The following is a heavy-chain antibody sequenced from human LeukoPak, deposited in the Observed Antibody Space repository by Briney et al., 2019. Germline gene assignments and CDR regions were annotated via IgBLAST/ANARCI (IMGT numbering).Heavy chain of an antibody. CDR1: GYTLTALA. V-gene: IGHV1-24*01. CDR2: FDSDEYDT. D-gene: IGHD6-13*01. CDR3: ATTSLAGAFPLPPYYYYMDV. Sequence: VASVKVSCKVSGYTLTALALHWVRQAPGKGFEWIGGFDSDEYDTIYAQKFQGRVTMTEDTSTDTAYMELSSLRSEDTAVYYCATTSLAGAFPLPPYYYYMDVWGKGTTVTVSS. J-gene: IGHJ6*03.